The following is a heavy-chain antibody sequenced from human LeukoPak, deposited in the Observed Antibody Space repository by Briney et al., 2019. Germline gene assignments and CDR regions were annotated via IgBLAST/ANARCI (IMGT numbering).Heavy chain of an antibody. J-gene: IGHJ6*02. D-gene: IGHD6-19*01. CDR1: GGSFSGYY. Sequence: SETLSLTCAVYGGSFSGYYWSWIRQPPGKGLEWIGEINHSGSTNYNPSLKGRVTISVDTSKNQFSLKLSSVTAADTAVYYCASSTAVAGHYYYYGMDVWGQGTTVTVSS. CDR2: INHSGST. CDR3: ASSTAVAGHYYYYGMDV. V-gene: IGHV4-34*01.